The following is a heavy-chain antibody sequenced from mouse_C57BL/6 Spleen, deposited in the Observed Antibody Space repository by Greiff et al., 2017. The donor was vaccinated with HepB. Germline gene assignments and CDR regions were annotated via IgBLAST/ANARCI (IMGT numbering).Heavy chain of an antibody. CDR1: GYSITSGYY. V-gene: IGHV3-6*01. Sequence: EVQLQQSGPGLVKPSQSLSLTCSVTGYSITSGYYWNWIRQFPGNKLEWMGYISYDGSNNYNPSLKNRISITRDTSKNQFFLKLNSVTTEDTATYYCARDESDGYSDYWGQGTTLTVSS. D-gene: IGHD2-3*01. CDR3: ARDESDGYSDY. CDR2: ISYDGSN. J-gene: IGHJ2*01.